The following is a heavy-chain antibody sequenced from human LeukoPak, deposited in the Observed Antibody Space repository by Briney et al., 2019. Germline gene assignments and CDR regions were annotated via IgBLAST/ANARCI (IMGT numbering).Heavy chain of an antibody. J-gene: IGHJ6*03. CDR1: GFTFSSYA. Sequence: GGSLRLSCAASGFTFSSYAMHWVRQAPGKGLEWVAVISYDGSNKYYADSVKGRFTISRDNSKNTLYLQMDSLRAEDTAVYYCARGETRYYYYMDVWSKGTTVTVSS. D-gene: IGHD5-24*01. CDR3: ARGETRYYYYMDV. V-gene: IGHV3-30-3*01. CDR2: ISYDGSNK.